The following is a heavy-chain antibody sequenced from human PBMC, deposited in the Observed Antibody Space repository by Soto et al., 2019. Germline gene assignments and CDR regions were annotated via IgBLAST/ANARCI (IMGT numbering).Heavy chain of an antibody. J-gene: IGHJ5*02. CDR3: ARHPYSSDWNSFDP. V-gene: IGHV4-39*01. CDR2: MYYSGSA. Sequence: SETLSLTCTVSGGSISSSNYHWGWIRQPPGKGLEWIGSMYYSGSAYYNPSLKSRVTISVDTSKNQFSLKLSSVTAADTAVYYCARHPYSSDWNSFDPWGKGNLVT. CDR1: GGSISSSNYH. D-gene: IGHD6-19*01.